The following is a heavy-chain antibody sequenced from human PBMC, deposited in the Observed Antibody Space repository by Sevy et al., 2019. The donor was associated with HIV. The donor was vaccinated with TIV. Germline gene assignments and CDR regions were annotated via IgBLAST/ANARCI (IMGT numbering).Heavy chain of an antibody. CDR2: IGTLLDT. J-gene: IGHJ3*01. V-gene: IGHV3-13*01. D-gene: IGHD6-13*01. CDR3: ARACTAAGYKSGPIDAIDV. Sequence: GGSLRLSCAASGFTFSTYDMHWVRQVAGEGLEWVSGIGTLLDTYYAASVKGRFIISRDNAKNSLFLQMNSLRAGDTAIYYCARACTAAGYKSGPIDAIDVWGQGTVVTVSS. CDR1: GFTFSTYD.